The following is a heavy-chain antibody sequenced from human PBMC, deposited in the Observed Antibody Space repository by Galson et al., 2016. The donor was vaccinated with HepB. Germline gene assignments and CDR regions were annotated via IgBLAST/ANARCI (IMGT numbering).Heavy chain of an antibody. J-gene: IGHJ4*02. CDR1: GYTFTYRY. CDR3: ARSEYCSSFDY. V-gene: IGHV1-45*02. Sequence: SVKVSCKASGYTFTYRYLHWVRQAPGQALEWMGWITPFNGNTNYAQKFQDRVTITRDRSMSTAYMELSSLRSEDSAIYYCARSEYCSSFDYWGQGTLVTVSS. CDR2: ITPFNGNT. D-gene: IGHD6-6*01.